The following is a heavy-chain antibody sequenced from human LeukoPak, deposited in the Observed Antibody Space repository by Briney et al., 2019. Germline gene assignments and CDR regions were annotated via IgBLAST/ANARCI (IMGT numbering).Heavy chain of an antibody. V-gene: IGHV3-21*01. Sequence: GGSLRLSCAASGFTFSSYSMNWVRQAPGKELEWVSSISSSSSYIYYADSVKGRFTISRDNAKNSLYLQMNSLRAEDTAVYYCARTTTVTTSSYGYWGQGTLVTVSS. CDR1: GFTFSSYS. J-gene: IGHJ4*02. D-gene: IGHD4-17*01. CDR2: ISSSSSYI. CDR3: ARTTTVTTSSYGY.